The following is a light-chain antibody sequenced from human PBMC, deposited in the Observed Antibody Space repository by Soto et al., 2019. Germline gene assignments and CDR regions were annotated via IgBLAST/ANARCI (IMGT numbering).Light chain of an antibody. CDR2: EIF. CDR1: SSDVGTYRL. CDR3: SSYTTNNAHV. V-gene: IGLV2-14*02. J-gene: IGLJ2*01. Sequence: QSALTQPASVSGSPGQSITISCTGSSSDVGTYRLVSWYQQHPGKAPELIIYEIFNRPSGVSHRFSGSKSGNSASLTISGLQAEDEADYYCSSYTTNNAHVFGGGTQLTVL.